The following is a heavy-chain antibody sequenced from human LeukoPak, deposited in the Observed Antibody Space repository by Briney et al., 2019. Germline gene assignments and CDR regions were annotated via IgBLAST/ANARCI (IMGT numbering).Heavy chain of an antibody. CDR3: AKDRVVVVTAPPHWFDP. CDR2: ISGSGGST. Sequence: PGGSLRLSCAASGFTFSSYAMSWVRQAPGKGLEWVSAISGSGGSTYYADSVKGRFTISRDNSKNTLYLQMNSLRAEDTAVYYCAKDRVVVVTAPPHWFDPWGQGTLVTVSS. D-gene: IGHD2-21*02. CDR1: GFTFSSYA. V-gene: IGHV3-23*01. J-gene: IGHJ5*02.